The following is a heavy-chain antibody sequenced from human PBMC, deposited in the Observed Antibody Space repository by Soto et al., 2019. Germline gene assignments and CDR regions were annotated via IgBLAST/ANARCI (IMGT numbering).Heavy chain of an antibody. CDR1: GFTLSGYA. V-gene: IGHV3-64*01. CDR3: ARRARPDFYYMDV. CDR2: ISSNGVGT. Sequence: EVQLAESGGGLAQPGGSLRLSCAASGFTLSGYAMDWVRQAPGKGLEYVSGISSNGVGTYYANPVQGRFTISRDNSKNTVYLQMGSLRPEDMAVYYCARRARPDFYYMDVWGKGTTVTVSS. D-gene: IGHD6-6*01. J-gene: IGHJ6*03.